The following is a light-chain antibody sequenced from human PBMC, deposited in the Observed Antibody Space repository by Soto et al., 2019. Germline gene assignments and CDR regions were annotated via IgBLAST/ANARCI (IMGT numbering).Light chain of an antibody. J-gene: IGKJ4*01. CDR3: QQSLSSPLT. V-gene: IGKV1-39*01. Sequence: DIPMAQSPSSLSASLGDRVTITCRASRTLGFYLNWYQQKPGRAPQLLIYTASNLQTGVPSRFSGSGSGTEFTLTISSLQPEDFATYYCQQSLSSPLTFGGGTKV. CDR2: TAS. CDR1: RTLGFY.